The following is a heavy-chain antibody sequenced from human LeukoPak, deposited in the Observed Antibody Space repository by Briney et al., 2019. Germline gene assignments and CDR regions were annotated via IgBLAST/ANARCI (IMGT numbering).Heavy chain of an antibody. Sequence: GGSLRLSCAASGSTFSSYWMHWVRQAPGKGLVWVSRINSDGSSTSYADSVKGRFTISRDNAKNSLYLQMNSLRAEDTAVYYCARYSFVGCFDPWGQGTLVTVSS. CDR2: INSDGSST. V-gene: IGHV3-74*01. CDR1: GSTFSSYW. CDR3: ARYSFVGCFDP. D-gene: IGHD3-16*01. J-gene: IGHJ5*02.